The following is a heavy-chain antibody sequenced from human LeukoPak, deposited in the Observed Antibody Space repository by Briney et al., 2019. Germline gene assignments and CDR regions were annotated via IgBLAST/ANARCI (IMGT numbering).Heavy chain of an antibody. Sequence: GGSLRLSCAASGFTFSSYGLHWVRQAPGKGLEWVAVISYDGSNKHYADSVKGRFTVSRDNSKNTLYLQMNSLRAEDTAVYYCARVLNYYDSSGYYFSYWGQGTLVTVSS. CDR2: ISYDGSNK. D-gene: IGHD3-22*01. CDR1: GFTFSSYG. CDR3: ARVLNYYDSSGYYFSY. V-gene: IGHV3-30*03. J-gene: IGHJ4*02.